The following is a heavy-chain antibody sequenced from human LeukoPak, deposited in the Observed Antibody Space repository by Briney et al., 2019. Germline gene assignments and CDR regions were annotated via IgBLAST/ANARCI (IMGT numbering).Heavy chain of an antibody. D-gene: IGHD1-26*01. Sequence: SETLSLTCTVSGGSISSSSYYWGWIRQPPGKGLEWIGNIYYSGSTYYNPSLRSRVTISVDTSKNQFSLKLNSVTVADTAVYYCARQGGSYYTPFDSWGQGTLVTVSS. CDR1: GGSISSSSYY. CDR2: IYYSGST. V-gene: IGHV4-39*01. J-gene: IGHJ4*02. CDR3: ARQGGSYYTPFDS.